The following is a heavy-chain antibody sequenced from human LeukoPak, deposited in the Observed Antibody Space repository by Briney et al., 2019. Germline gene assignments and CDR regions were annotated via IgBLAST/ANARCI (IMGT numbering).Heavy chain of an antibody. Sequence: MSGGSLRLSCAASGFTVSSNYMSWIRQAPGKGLEWVSYISSSGSTIYYADSVKGRFTISRDNAKNSLYLQMNSLRAEDTAVYYCARDVGSGYYYYYYYMDVWGKGTTVTVSS. CDR2: ISSSGSTI. J-gene: IGHJ6*03. CDR3: ARDVGSGYYYYYYYMDV. D-gene: IGHD3-3*01. CDR1: GFTVSSNY. V-gene: IGHV3-11*04.